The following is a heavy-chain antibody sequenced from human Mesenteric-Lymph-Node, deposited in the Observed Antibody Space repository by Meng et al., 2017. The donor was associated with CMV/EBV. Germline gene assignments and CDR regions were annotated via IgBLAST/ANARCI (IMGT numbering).Heavy chain of an antibody. CDR2: TRYDGSNK. CDR3: ARVSAAVLYGMDV. Sequence: GESLKISCAASGFTFSNYGMHWVRQAPDKGLEWVAFTRYDGSNKYYADSVKGRFTISRDTSKNSLHLQMNSLTAEDTAVYYCARVSAAVLYGMDVWGQGTTVTVSS. V-gene: IGHV3-30*02. CDR1: GFTFSNYG. J-gene: IGHJ6*02. D-gene: IGHD6-13*01.